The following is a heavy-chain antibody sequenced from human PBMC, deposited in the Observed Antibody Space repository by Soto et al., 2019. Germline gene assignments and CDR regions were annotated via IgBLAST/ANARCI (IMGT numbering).Heavy chain of an antibody. CDR2: TRYSERT. CDR3: ARHDLRGGAYEY. CDR1: AGSITGYY. V-gene: IGHV4-59*08. Sequence: QVQLQESGPGLVKPSETLSLTCSVSAGSITGYYWSWIRQPPGKGLEWLGYTRYSERTSDNPSLMSRLSLAVDTSNNQFSLKLPSVTAADTAVYYCARHDLRGGAYEYWGQGTLVTVSS. J-gene: IGHJ4*02. D-gene: IGHD3-10*01.